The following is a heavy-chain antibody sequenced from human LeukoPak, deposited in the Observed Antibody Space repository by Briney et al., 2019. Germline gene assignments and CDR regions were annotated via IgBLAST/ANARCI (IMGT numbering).Heavy chain of an antibody. D-gene: IGHD4-17*01. CDR2: IYYSGST. V-gene: IGHV4-59*12. CDR3: ARGGGGGTVTTSKYYYYYYMDV. J-gene: IGHJ6*03. Sequence: SETLSLTCTVSGGSISSYYWSWIRQPPGKGLEWIGYIYYSGSTNYNPSLTSRVTISVDTSKNQFSLKLSSVTAADTAVYYCARGGGGGTVTTSKYYYYYYMDVWGKGTTVTVSS. CDR1: GGSISSYY.